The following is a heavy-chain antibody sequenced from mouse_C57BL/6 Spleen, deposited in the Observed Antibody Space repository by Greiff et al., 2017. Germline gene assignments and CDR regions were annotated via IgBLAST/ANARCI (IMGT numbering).Heavy chain of an antibody. Sequence: EVKLMESGGGLVKPGGSLKLSCAAPGSTFSDYGMHWVRQAPEKGLEWVAYISSGSSTIYYADTVKGRFTISRDNAKSTLFLQMTSLRSEDTAMYYCARSPYYGNFDWYFDVWGTGTTVTVSS. CDR2: ISSGSSTI. CDR3: ARSPYYGNFDWYFDV. CDR1: GSTFSDYG. J-gene: IGHJ1*03. V-gene: IGHV5-17*01. D-gene: IGHD2-10*01.